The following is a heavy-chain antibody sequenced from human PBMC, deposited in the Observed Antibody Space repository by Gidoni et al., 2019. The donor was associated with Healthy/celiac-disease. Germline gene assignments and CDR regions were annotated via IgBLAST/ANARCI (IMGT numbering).Heavy chain of an antibody. CDR1: GGSVSGYY. CDR3: ARGRGSVAGKGYYYGMDV. J-gene: IGHJ6*02. Sequence: QVQLQQWRAGLLTPSATLSLICAVYGGSVSGYYWRWIRQPPGKGLEWIGEINHSGSTNYNPSLKSRVTISVDTSKNQFSLKLSSVTAADTAVYYCARGRGSVAGKGYYYGMDVWGQGTTVTVSS. D-gene: IGHD6-19*01. CDR2: INHSGST. V-gene: IGHV4-34*01.